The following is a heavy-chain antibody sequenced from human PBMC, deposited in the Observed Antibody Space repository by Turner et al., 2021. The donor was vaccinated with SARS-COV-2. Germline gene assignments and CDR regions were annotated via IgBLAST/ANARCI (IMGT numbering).Heavy chain of an antibody. V-gene: IGHV3-30*18. D-gene: IGHD3-22*01. Sequence: QVQLVESGGGVVQPGRPLRLSCAASGFTFSTYGMHWVRQAPGKGLEWVAVISYDGSNKYYADSVKGRFTISRDNSKNTLYLQMNSLRAEDTAVYYCAKGPWYYYDSSGLPYYFDYWGQGTLVTVSS. CDR2: ISYDGSNK. CDR3: AKGPWYYYDSSGLPYYFDY. CDR1: GFTFSTYG. J-gene: IGHJ4*02.